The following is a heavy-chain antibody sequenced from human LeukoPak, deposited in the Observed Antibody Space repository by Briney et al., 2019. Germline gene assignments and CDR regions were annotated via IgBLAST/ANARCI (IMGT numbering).Heavy chain of an antibody. J-gene: IGHJ4*02. D-gene: IGHD1-26*01. CDR2: IYSGGGT. CDR3: ARDLGATGDY. V-gene: IGHV3-53*01. CDR1: GFIVSSNY. Sequence: GGSLRLSCAASGFIVSSNYMSWVRQAPGKGLEWVSVIYSGGGTYYADSVKGRFTVSRDNSKNTLYLQMNSLRAEDTAVYYCARDLGATGDYWGQGTLVTVSS.